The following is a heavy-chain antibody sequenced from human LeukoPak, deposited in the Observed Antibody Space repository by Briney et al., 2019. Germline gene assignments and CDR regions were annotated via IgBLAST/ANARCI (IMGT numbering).Heavy chain of an antibody. CDR1: GYSFTSYW. Sequence: GESLKISCKGSGYSFTSYWISWVRQMPGKGLEWMGRIDPSVSYTNYSPSFQGHVTISADKSISTAYLQWSSLKASDTAMYYCARPRGIAKNWFDPWGQGALVTVSS. V-gene: IGHV5-10-1*01. D-gene: IGHD2-15*01. CDR2: IDPSVSYT. CDR3: ARPRGIAKNWFDP. J-gene: IGHJ5*02.